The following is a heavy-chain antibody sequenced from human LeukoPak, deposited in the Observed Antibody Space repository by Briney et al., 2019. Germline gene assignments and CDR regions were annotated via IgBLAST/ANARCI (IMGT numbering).Heavy chain of an antibody. J-gene: IGHJ4*02. CDR1: GFTFSSYS. CDR2: ISWNSGSI. D-gene: IGHD1-26*01. CDR3: AKDNSGSLDY. Sequence: GGSLRLSCAASGFTFSSYSMNWVRQAPGKGLEWVSGISWNSGSIGYADSVKGRFTISRDNAKNSLYLQMNSLRAEDMALYYCAKDNSGSLDYWGQGTLVTVSS. V-gene: IGHV3-9*03.